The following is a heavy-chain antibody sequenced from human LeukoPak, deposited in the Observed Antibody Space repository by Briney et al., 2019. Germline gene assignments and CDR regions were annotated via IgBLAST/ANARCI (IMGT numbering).Heavy chain of an antibody. CDR2: INHSGST. V-gene: IGHV4-34*01. D-gene: IGHD1-26*01. CDR1: GFTFSSYA. J-gene: IGHJ3*02. Sequence: TGGSLRLSCAASGFTFSSYAMSWVRQPPGKGLEWIGEINHSGSTNYNPSLKSRVTISVDTSKNQFSLKLSSVTAADTAVYYCARARSAISGSYYRLISRAFDIWGQGTMVTVSS. CDR3: ARARSAISGSYYRLISRAFDI.